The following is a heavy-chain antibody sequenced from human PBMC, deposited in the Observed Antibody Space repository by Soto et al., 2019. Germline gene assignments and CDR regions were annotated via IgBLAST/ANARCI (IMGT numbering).Heavy chain of an antibody. D-gene: IGHD1-1*01. J-gene: IGHJ6*03. V-gene: IGHV3-23*01. CDR2: VSGRDDTT. CDR3: ARSTKVRPDDYFYYYFMDV. Sequence: HPGGSLRLSFAASGFTFAGFAMSWVRQSPGKGLEWVSTVSGRDDTTYYADSVKGRFTISRDNSQNTLYLQMNSLRAEDTALYYCARSTKVRPDDYFYYYFMDVWGKGTTVTVSS. CDR1: GFTFAGFA.